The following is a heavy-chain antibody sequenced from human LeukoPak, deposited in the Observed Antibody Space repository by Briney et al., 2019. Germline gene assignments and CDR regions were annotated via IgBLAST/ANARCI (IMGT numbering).Heavy chain of an antibody. CDR1: GFTLSSYE. D-gene: IGHD3-10*01. CDR2: ISSSGSTI. CDR3: ARGVRGYYYGSGSYYPY. J-gene: IGHJ4*02. Sequence: GGSLRLSCAASGFTLSSYEMSWFRQAPGKGLEWVSYISSSGSTIYYADSVKGRFTISRDNAKNTLYLQMNSLRAEDTAVYYCARGVRGYYYGSGSYYPYWGQGTLVTVSS. V-gene: IGHV3-48*03.